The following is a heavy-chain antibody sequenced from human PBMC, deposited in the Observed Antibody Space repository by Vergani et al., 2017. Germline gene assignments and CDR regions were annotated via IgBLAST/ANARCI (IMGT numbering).Heavy chain of an antibody. CDR1: GYTFSNYY. J-gene: IGHJ4*02. V-gene: IGHV1-46*03. Sequence: QVQVVQSGAEVKKSGASVKVSCKTSGYTFSNYYMHWVRQAPGQGLEWMGIINPSGGHTNYALKFQGRVTMTRDTSTSTVYMELSSLRSEDTAIYYCARGDYGSLTGYRYWGQGTLVTVSA. D-gene: IGHD3-9*01. CDR2: INPSGGHT. CDR3: ARGDYGSLTGYRY.